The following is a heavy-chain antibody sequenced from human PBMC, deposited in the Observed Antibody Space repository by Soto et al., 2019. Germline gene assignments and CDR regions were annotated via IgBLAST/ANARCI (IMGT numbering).Heavy chain of an antibody. V-gene: IGHV3-23*01. Sequence: EGQLLQSGGDLVQPGGSLRLSCAGSGLTLRSYAMTWIRQTPEKGLEWVSTISGRSGVPSYADSVNGRFTVSRDNSKNSLYLQMNSLSAEDTAVYYCARVRYSAYGGYYFDYWGQGTLVTVSS. CDR1: GLTLRSYA. J-gene: IGHJ4*02. D-gene: IGHD5-12*01. CDR3: ARVRYSAYGGYYFDY. CDR2: ISGRSGVP.